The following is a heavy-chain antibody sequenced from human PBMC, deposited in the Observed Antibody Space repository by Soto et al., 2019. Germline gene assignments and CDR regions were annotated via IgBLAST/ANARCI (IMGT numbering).Heavy chain of an antibody. CDR1: GYTLTELS. Sequence: ASVKVSCKVSGYTLTELSMHWVRQAPGKGLEWMGGFDSEDGETIYAQKFQGRVTMTEDTSTDTAYMELSSLRSEDTAVYYCATYNWNYDPNFHYWGQGTLVTVSS. CDR2: FDSEDGET. V-gene: IGHV1-24*01. CDR3: ATYNWNYDPNFHY. J-gene: IGHJ4*02. D-gene: IGHD1-7*01.